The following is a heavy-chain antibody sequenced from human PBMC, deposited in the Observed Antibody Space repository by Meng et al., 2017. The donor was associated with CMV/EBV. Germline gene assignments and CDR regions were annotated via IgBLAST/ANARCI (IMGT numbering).Heavy chain of an antibody. J-gene: IGHJ4*02. Sequence: QGQVVQAGAEVKKPGASVKVSCKASGYTFTSYYMHWVRQAPGQGPEWMGIINPSGGSTSYAQKFQGRVPMTRDTSTRTVSMELRSLRSEDTAVYYCAEGDYGDAQVWGQGTLVTVSS. CDR1: GYTFTSYY. D-gene: IGHD4-17*01. V-gene: IGHV1-46*01. CDR2: INPSGGST. CDR3: AEGDYGDAQV.